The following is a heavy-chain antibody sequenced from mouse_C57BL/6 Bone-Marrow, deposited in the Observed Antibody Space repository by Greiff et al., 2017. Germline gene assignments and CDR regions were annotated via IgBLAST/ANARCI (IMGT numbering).Heavy chain of an antibody. CDR2: ISSGGDYI. D-gene: IGHD1-1*01. CDR1: GFTFSSYA. V-gene: IGHV5-9-1*02. Sequence: EVMLVESGEGLVKPGGSLKLSCAASGFTFSSYAMSWVRQTPETRLEWVAYISSGGDYIYYADTVKGRFTISRDNARNTLYLQMSSLKSEDTAMYYCTRSSFITTAFYAMDYWGQGTSVTVSS. CDR3: TRSSFITTAFYAMDY. J-gene: IGHJ4*01.